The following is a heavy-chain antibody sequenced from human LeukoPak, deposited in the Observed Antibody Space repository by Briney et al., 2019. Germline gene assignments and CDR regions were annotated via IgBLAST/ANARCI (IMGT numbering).Heavy chain of an antibody. V-gene: IGHV3-64*02. D-gene: IGHD3-10*01. Sequence: GGSLRLSCSASGFTFSNYGIHWVRQAPGKGLEYVSGISRDGRSTFYADSVKGRFTISRDNSKNTLYLQMGSLRAEDMAVYYCAIQIRGVIYWGQGTLVTVSS. CDR1: GFTFSNYG. J-gene: IGHJ4*02. CDR2: ISRDGRST. CDR3: AIQIRGVIY.